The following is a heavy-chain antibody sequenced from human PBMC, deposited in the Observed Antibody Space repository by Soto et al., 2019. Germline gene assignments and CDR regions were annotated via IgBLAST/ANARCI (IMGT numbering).Heavy chain of an antibody. V-gene: IGHV3-30-3*01. CDR3: ARDMVAATPLASYYYYYGMDV. D-gene: IGHD2-15*01. CDR2: ISYDGSNK. J-gene: IGHJ6*02. CDR1: GFTFSSYA. Sequence: PVGSLRLSCAASGFTFSSYAMHCVRQAPGKGLEWVAVISYDGSNKYYADSVKGRFTISRDNSKNTLYLQMNSLRAEDTAVYYCARDMVAATPLASYYYYYGMDVWGQGTTVTVSS.